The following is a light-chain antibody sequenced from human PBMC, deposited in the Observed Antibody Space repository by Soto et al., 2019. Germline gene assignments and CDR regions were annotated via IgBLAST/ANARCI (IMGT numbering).Light chain of an antibody. CDR1: QSVGGTY. CDR2: GAS. CDR3: QQYGSSPPT. J-gene: IGKJ5*01. V-gene: IGKV3-20*01. Sequence: EIVLTPSPGTLSWSPGKRATLSCRANQSVGGTYLAWYQHKPGQAPRLLIYGASSRATGIPDRFSGSGSGTDFTLTISRLEPKDFALYYCQQYGSSPPTFGQGTRREI.